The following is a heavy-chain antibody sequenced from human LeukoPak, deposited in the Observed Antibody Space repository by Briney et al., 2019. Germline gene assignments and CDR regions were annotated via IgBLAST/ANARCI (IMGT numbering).Heavy chain of an antibody. CDR3: AKDRGRYGPDAFDI. V-gene: IGHV3-30*02. D-gene: IGHD3-10*01. Sequence: PGGSLRPSCAASGFTFSSYGMHWVRQAPGKGLEWVAFIRYDGSNKYYADSVKGRFTISRDNSKNTLYLQMNSLRAEDTAVYYCAKDRGRYGPDAFDIWGQGTMVTVSS. J-gene: IGHJ3*02. CDR2: IRYDGSNK. CDR1: GFTFSSYG.